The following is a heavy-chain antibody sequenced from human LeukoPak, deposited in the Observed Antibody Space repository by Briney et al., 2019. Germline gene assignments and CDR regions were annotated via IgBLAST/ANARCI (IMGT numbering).Heavy chain of an antibody. CDR1: RGTFSSYA. V-gene: IGHV1-69*13. CDR3: ARVPLSSGSATAPDAFDI. CDR2: IIPIFVTA. Sequence: SVKVSCKASRGTFSSYAISWVRQAPGQGLEWMGGIIPIFVTANYAQKFQGRVTITADESTGTAYMELSSLRSEDTAVYYCARVPLSSGSATAPDAFDIWGQGTMVTVSS. J-gene: IGHJ3*02. D-gene: IGHD3-10*01.